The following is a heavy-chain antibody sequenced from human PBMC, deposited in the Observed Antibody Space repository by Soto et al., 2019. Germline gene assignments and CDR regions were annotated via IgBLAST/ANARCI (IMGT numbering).Heavy chain of an antibody. CDR3: ARGPHYYYDSSGPNYYYYGMAV. V-gene: IGHV4-34*01. CDR2: INHSGST. Sequence: QVQLQQWGAGLLKPSETLSLTCAVYGGSFSGYYWSWIRQPPGKGLEWIGEINHSGSTNYNPAVKSRVTIEVDTSKNQFSLKLSAVTAANTAVYYCARGPHYYYDSSGPNYYYYGMAVWGQGTTVTVSS. J-gene: IGHJ6*02. CDR1: GGSFSGYY. D-gene: IGHD3-22*01.